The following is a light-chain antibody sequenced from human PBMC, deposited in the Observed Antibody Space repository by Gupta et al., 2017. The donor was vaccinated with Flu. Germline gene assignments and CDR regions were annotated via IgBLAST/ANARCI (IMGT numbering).Light chain of an antibody. CDR2: RNN. J-gene: IGLJ2*01. CDR3: ATWDDSLSGVV. Sequence: QSVLTQPPSVSGPPGQRVTISCSGDNSNLGTNYVYWYQHLPGAAPKLFIFRNNQRPSGVPARFSGSKSGTSASLAISGLQSEDEADYFCATWDDSLSGVVFDGGTKRTVL. V-gene: IGLV1-47*01. CDR1: NSNLGTNY.